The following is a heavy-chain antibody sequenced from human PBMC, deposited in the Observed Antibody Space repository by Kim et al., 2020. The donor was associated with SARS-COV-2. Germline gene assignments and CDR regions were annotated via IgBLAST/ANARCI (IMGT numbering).Heavy chain of an antibody. D-gene: IGHD3-10*01. CDR2: IYPGDSDT. CDR1: GYSFTSYW. V-gene: IGHV5-51*01. Sequence: GESLKISCKGSGYSFTSYWIGWVRQMPGKGLEWMGIIYPGDSDTRYSPSFQGQVTISADKSISTAYLQWSSLKASDTAMYYCARQSTYYYGSGRYSHRVWYFDLWGRGTLVTVSS. CDR3: ARQSTYYYGSGRYSHRVWYFDL. J-gene: IGHJ2*01.